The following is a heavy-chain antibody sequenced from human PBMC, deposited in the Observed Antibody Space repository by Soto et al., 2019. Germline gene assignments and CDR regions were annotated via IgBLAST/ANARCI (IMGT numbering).Heavy chain of an antibody. CDR1: GFTFDDYA. Sequence: PGGSLRLSCAASGFTFDDYALHWVRQAPGKGLEWVSGISWNSGNIGYADSVKGRFTISRDNAKNSLYLQMNSLRAEDTALYYCAKGTLRYCSSTSCYLPAHWGQGTLVTVSS. V-gene: IGHV3-9*01. CDR3: AKGTLRYCSSTSCYLPAH. CDR2: ISWNSGNI. D-gene: IGHD2-2*01. J-gene: IGHJ4*02.